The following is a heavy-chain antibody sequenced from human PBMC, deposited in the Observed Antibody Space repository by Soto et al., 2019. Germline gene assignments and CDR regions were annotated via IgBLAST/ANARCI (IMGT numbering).Heavy chain of an antibody. D-gene: IGHD2-21*02. CDR2: INPSGGST. V-gene: IGHV1-46*01. CDR3: APVLTAGGGFDP. CDR1: GYTFTSYY. Sequence: QVQLVQSGAEVKKPGASVKVSCKASGYTFTSYYMHWVRQAPGQGLEWMGIINPSGGSTSYAQKFQGRVTMTRDTSTTTVYMELSSLRSEDTAVYYCAPVLTAGGGFDPWGQGTLVTVSS. J-gene: IGHJ5*02.